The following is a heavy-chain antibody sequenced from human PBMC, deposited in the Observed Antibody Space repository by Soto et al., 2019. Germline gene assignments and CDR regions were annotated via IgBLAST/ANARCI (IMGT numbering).Heavy chain of an antibody. D-gene: IGHD2-15*01. CDR1: GFTFGDYA. V-gene: IGHV3-49*03. J-gene: IGHJ6*03. CDR3: TRYCSGGSCYPGPYYYYYYMDV. CDR2: IRSKAYGGTT. Sequence: PGGSLRLSCTASGFTFGDYAMSWLRQAPGKGLEWVGFIRSKAYGGTTEYAASVKGRFTISRDDSKSIAYLQMNSLKTEDTAVYYCTRYCSGGSCYPGPYYYYYYMDVWGKGTTVTVSS.